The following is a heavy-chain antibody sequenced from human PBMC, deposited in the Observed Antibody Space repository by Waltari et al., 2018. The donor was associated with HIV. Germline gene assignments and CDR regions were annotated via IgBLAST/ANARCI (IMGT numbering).Heavy chain of an antibody. CDR3: ARDGPGDYYYYGVDV. CDR2: TYYRSKWYS. V-gene: IGHV6-1*01. CDR1: GDTVSSSNSA. Sequence: QVVLQQSGPGLLKSSQTLSLTCAISGDTVSSSNSAWNWIRQSPSRGLEWLGRTYYRSKWYSDYALSVRSRITIRADTSKNQFSLQLNSVTPEDTAVYFCARDGPGDYYYYGVDVLGLGTTITVSS. D-gene: IGHD1-1*01. J-gene: IGHJ6*02.